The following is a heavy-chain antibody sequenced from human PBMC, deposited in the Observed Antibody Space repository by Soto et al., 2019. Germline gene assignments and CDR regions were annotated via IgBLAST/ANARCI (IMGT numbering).Heavy chain of an antibody. CDR2: IHSDGSST. CDR1: GFTFSYYW. V-gene: IGHV3-74*03. D-gene: IGHD3-16*01. Sequence: EVQLVESGGGLVQPGESLRLSCAASGFTFSYYWMHWVRQAPGKGLVWVSRIHSDGSSTTYADSVKDRFTISRDNARNTLYLQMNSLRDEDTAVYYCARVDLGAFDLCGQGTVLTVSS. J-gene: IGHJ3*01. CDR3: ARVDLGAFDL.